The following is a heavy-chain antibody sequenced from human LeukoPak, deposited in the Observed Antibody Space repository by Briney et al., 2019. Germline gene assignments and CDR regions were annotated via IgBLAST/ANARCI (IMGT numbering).Heavy chain of an antibody. CDR3: ARGYCSGGSCYLFDY. Sequence: PSETLSLTCTVSGGSISSYYWSWIRQPAGTALEWIGRIYTSGTITYNPSLKSRVTMSVDTSKNQFSLKLSSVTAEDTAVYYCARGYCSGGSCYLFDYWGQGTLVTVSS. CDR2: IYTSGTI. CDR1: GGSISSYY. V-gene: IGHV4-4*07. D-gene: IGHD2-15*01. J-gene: IGHJ4*02.